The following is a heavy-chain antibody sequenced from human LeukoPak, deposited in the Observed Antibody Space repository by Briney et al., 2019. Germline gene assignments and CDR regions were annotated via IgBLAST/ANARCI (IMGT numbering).Heavy chain of an antibody. V-gene: IGHV3-7*05. J-gene: IGHJ4*02. CDR3: ASQVTIFGGGKYFDY. CDR1: GFTFTYYW. Sequence: GGSLRLSCAASGFTFTYYWMTWVRQAPGKGLEWVANINEDGSDKQYVDSVKGRFTISGDNAKNSLYLQMNSLRAEDTAIYYCASQVTIFGGGKYFDYWGQGTLVTVSS. CDR2: INEDGSDK. D-gene: IGHD3-3*01.